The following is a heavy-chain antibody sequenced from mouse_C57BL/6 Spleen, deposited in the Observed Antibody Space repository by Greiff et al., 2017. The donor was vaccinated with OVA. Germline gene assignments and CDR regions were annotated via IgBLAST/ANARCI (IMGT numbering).Heavy chain of an antibody. D-gene: IGHD3-2*02. J-gene: IGHJ2*01. Sequence: VQLQQPGAELVKPGASVRLSCKPSAYPLTSSWMHWVKRRPGRGLGWIGRIDPKGGGTKYKEKFKSKATLTVDKPSSTAYMQLSSLTSEDSAVYYCARSAQAFDYWGQGTTRTVSS. CDR3: ARSAQAFDY. V-gene: IGHV1-72*01. CDR1: AYPLTSSW. CDR2: IDPKGGGT.